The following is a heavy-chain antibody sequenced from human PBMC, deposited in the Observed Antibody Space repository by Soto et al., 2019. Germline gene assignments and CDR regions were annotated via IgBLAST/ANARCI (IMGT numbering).Heavy chain of an antibody. CDR3: ARQYSSSSPRLGWFDP. J-gene: IGHJ5*02. V-gene: IGHV5-51*01. D-gene: IGHD6-6*01. Sequence: GESLKISCKGSGYSFTSYWIGWVRQMPGKGLEWMGIIYPGDSDTRYSPSFQGQVTISADKSISTAYLQWSSLKASDTAMYYCARQYSSSSPRLGWFDPWGQGTLVTVSS. CDR2: IYPGDSDT. CDR1: GYSFTSYW.